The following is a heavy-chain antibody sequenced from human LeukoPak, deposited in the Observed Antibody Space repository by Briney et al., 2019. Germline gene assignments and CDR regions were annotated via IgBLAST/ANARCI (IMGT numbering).Heavy chain of an antibody. CDR2: IRYDGSNK. V-gene: IGHV3-30*02. J-gene: IGHJ4*02. CDR3: ARDGTIFGMFTYFDY. D-gene: IGHD3-3*01. Sequence: PGGSLRLSCAASGFTFSSYGMHWVRQAPGKGLEWVAFIRYDGSNKYYADSVKGRFTISRDNSKNTLYLQMNSLRAEDTALYYCARDGTIFGMFTYFDYWGQGTLVTVSS. CDR1: GFTFSSYG.